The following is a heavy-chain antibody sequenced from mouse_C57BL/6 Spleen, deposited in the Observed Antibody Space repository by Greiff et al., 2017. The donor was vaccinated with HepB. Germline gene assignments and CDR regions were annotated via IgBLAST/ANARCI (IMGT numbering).Heavy chain of an antibody. Sequence: QVQLQQSDAELVKPGASVKISCKVSGYTFTDHTIHWMKQRPGQGLEWIGYIDPRDGSTKYNEKFKGKATLTADKSSSTAYMQLNSLTSEDSAVYFCASDYYGSSSAYWGQGTLVTVSA. CDR2: IDPRDGST. CDR1: GYTFTDHT. D-gene: IGHD1-1*01. J-gene: IGHJ3*01. CDR3: ASDYYGSSSAY. V-gene: IGHV1-78*01.